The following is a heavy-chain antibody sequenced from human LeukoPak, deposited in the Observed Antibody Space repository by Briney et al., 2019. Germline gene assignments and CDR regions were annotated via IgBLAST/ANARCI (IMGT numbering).Heavy chain of an antibody. Sequence: NTSETLSLTCAVSGGSISSSNWWSWVRQPPGKGLEWIGEIYHSGSTNYNPSLKSRVTISVDKSKNQFSLKLSSVTAADTAVYYCARVPPREPYDSSGGHLTELGAFDIWGQGTMVTVSS. CDR1: GGSISSSNW. CDR3: ARVPPREPYDSSGGHLTELGAFDI. V-gene: IGHV4-4*02. J-gene: IGHJ3*02. CDR2: IYHSGST. D-gene: IGHD3-22*01.